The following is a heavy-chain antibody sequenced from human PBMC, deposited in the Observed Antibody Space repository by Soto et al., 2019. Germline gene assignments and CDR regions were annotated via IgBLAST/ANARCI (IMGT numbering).Heavy chain of an antibody. D-gene: IGHD3-3*01. CDR2: IRSKAYGGTT. J-gene: IGHJ6*02. V-gene: IGHV3-49*02. Sequence: QAPGKGLEWVGFIRSKAYGGTTEYAASVKGRFTISRDDSKSIDYLQMNSLKTEDTAVYYCTRGSYDFWSGYYDYYYYGMDVWGQGTTVTVSS. CDR3: TRGSYDFWSGYYDYYYYGMDV.